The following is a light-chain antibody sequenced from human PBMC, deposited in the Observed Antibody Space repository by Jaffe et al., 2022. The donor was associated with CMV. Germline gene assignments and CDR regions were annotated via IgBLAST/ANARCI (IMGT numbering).Light chain of an antibody. J-gene: IGLJ3*02. V-gene: IGLV3-10*01. CDR2: EDN. CDR3: YSTDSSGNHRGV. Sequence: SYELTQPPSVSVSPGQTARITCSGDALPKKYAYWYQQKSGQAPVLVIYEDNRRPSGIPERFSGSNSGTMATLTISGAQVEDEADYYCYSTDSSGNHRGVFGGGTKLTVL. CDR1: ALPKKY.